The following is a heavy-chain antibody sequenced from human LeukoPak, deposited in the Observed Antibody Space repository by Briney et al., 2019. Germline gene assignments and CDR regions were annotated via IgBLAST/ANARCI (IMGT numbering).Heavy chain of an antibody. D-gene: IGHD3-3*01. CDR1: GFTVSSNY. Sequence: PGGSLRLSCAASGFTVSSNYMSWVRQAPGKGLEWVSVIYSGGSTYYADSVKGRFTISRDNSKNTLYLQMNSLRAEDTAVYYCAREIRGGGVVGPFYMDVWGKGTTVTVSS. CDR2: IYSGGST. J-gene: IGHJ6*03. V-gene: IGHV3-53*01. CDR3: AREIRGGGVVGPFYMDV.